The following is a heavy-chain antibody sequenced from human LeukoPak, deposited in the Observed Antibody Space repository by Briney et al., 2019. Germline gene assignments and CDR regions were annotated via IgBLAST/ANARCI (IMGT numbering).Heavy chain of an antibody. CDR1: GYTFTGYY. Sequence: ASVTVSRKASGYTFTGYYMYWVRQAPGQGLEWMGWINPNSGGTNYAQKFQGRVTMTRDTSISTAYMELSRLRSDDTAVYYCARWTAVADNADYWGQGTLVTVSS. J-gene: IGHJ4*02. V-gene: IGHV1-2*02. D-gene: IGHD6-19*01. CDR2: INPNSGGT. CDR3: ARWTAVADNADY.